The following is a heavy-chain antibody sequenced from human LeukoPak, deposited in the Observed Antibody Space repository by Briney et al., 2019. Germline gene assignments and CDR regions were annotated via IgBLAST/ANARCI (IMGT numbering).Heavy chain of an antibody. Sequence: NPSETLSLTCTVSVGSISSGGHYWNWIRQHPGKGLEWIGHIYYSGSTYYNPSLKSRVTISVDTSKNQFSLKLSSVTAADTAVYYCVRRYCSGGSCYHYDYWGQGTLVTVSS. D-gene: IGHD2-15*01. CDR2: IYYSGST. J-gene: IGHJ4*02. CDR3: VRRYCSGGSCYHYDY. V-gene: IGHV4-31*02. CDR1: VGSISSGGHY.